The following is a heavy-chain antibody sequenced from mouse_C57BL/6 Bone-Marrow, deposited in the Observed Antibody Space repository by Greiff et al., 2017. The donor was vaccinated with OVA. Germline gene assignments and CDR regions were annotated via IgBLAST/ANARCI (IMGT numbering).Heavy chain of an antibody. CDR2: INPGSGGT. Sequence: VQLQQSGAELVRPGTSVKVSCKASGYAFTNYLIEWVKQRPGQGLEWIGVINPGSGGTNYNAKFKGKATLTADTSSSTAYMQLSSLTSDDSSVYFCACGYYYDANFFDYRGQGTTLPVSS. CDR1: GYAFTNYL. J-gene: IGHJ2*01. CDR3: ACGYYYDANFFDY. D-gene: IGHD2-4*01. V-gene: IGHV1-54*01.